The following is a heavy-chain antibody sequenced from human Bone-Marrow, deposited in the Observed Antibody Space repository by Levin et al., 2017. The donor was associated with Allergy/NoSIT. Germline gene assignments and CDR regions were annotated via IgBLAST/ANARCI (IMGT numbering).Heavy chain of an antibody. Sequence: SETLSLTCAVYGGSFSGYYWSWIRQPPGKGLEWIGEINHSGSTNYNPSLKSRVTISVDTSKNQFSLKLSSVTAADTAVYYCARGGLYGLNYWGQGTLVTVSS. D-gene: IGHD3-10*01. CDR1: GGSFSGYY. CDR3: ARGGLYGLNY. CDR2: INHSGST. J-gene: IGHJ4*02. V-gene: IGHV4-34*01.